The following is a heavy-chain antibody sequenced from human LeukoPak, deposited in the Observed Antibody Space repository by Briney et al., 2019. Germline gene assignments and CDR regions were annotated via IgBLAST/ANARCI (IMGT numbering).Heavy chain of an antibody. CDR2: IYYSGST. CDR1: GGSISSYY. D-gene: IGHD3-22*01. Sequence: SETLSLTCTVSGGSISSYYWSWIRQPPGKGLEGIGYIYYSGSTYYNPSLKSRVTISVDTSKNQFSLKLSSVTAADTAVYYCATRVNYYDSSGIDKGFDYWGQGTLVTVSS. V-gene: IGHV4-59*12. CDR3: ATRVNYYDSSGIDKGFDY. J-gene: IGHJ4*02.